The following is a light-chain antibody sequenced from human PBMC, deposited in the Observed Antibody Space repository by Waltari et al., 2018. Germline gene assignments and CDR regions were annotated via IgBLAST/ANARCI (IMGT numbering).Light chain of an antibody. J-gene: IGLJ2*01. Sequence: QSALTQPASVSGSPGQSITISCTGTSSDVGGYNYVSWYQQHPGKAPKLMIYDVSKRPSGLSPRLSSSKSGNPASLTIYGLRADEEADYYCSSYTSSSTHAGAVYGGGTKLTVL. CDR1: SSDVGGYNY. CDR3: SSYTSSSTHAGAV. CDR2: DVS. V-gene: IGLV2-14*01.